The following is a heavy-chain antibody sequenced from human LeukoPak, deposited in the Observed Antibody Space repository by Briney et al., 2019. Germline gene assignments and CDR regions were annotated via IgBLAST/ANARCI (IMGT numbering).Heavy chain of an antibody. D-gene: IGHD3-10*01. J-gene: IGHJ4*02. CDR1: GGSVSSGSYY. Sequence: SETLSLTCTVSGGSVSSGSYYWSWIRQPPGKGLEWIGYIYYSGSTNYNPSLKSRVTISVDTSKNQFSLKLSSVTAADTAVYYCARDPTAIWFGESKPMYYFDYWGQGTLDTVSS. V-gene: IGHV4-61*01. CDR2: IYYSGST. CDR3: ARDPTAIWFGESKPMYYFDY.